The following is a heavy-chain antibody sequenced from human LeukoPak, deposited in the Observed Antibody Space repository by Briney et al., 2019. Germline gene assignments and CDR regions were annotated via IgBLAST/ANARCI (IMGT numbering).Heavy chain of an antibody. Sequence: SQTLSLTCTVSSGSINSGGYYWSWIRQPAGKGLEWIGRIYSNGNTNYSPSLDSRVTISIDTSENRFSLRLTAVTAADSAVYYCARVYRRDVYNYDGFDIWGQGTTVTVSS. CDR1: SGSINSGGYY. V-gene: IGHV4-61*02. CDR2: IYSNGNT. D-gene: IGHD5-24*01. CDR3: ARVYRRDVYNYDGFDI. J-gene: IGHJ3*02.